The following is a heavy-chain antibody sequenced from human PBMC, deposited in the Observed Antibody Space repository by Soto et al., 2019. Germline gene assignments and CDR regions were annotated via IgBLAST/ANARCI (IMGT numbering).Heavy chain of an antibody. CDR3: ASHGIAAAGTVYYFDY. CDR1: GYTFTCCS. CDR2: ITLYNGNT. Sequence: SVKVSCKASGYTFTCCSLHWLQQAPGQGLERMRWITLYNGNTNYAKKFQGRVTITRDMSLRTAYIELSSLRSEDSAVYYWASHGIAAAGTVYYFDYWGQGTLVTVS. D-gene: IGHD6-13*01. J-gene: IGHJ4*02. V-gene: IGHV1-45*02.